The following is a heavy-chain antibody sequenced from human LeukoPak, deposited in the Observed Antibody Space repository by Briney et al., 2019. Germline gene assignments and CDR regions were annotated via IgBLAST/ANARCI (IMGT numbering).Heavy chain of an antibody. CDR3: AAGDYDILTGYSHTLDY. V-gene: IGHV4-59*01. D-gene: IGHD3-9*01. CDR2: IYYSGST. Sequence: SETLSLTCTVSGGSISSYYWSWIRQPPGKGLEWIGYIYYSGSTNYNPSLKSRVTISVDTSKNQFSLKLSSVTAADTAEYYCAAGDYDILTGYSHTLDYWGQGTLVTVSS. J-gene: IGHJ4*02. CDR1: GGSISSYY.